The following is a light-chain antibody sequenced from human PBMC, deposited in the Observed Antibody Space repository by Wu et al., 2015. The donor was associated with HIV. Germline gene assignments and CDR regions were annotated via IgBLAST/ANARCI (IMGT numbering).Light chain of an antibody. Sequence: DIQMTQSPSSLSASIGDRVSITCRASQGISDSLAWYQQRPGKVPKLLIYAASTLQSGVPSRFSGSGSGTDFTLTINSLQPEDVATYYCQRYSSARLIFGGGPRWRS. J-gene: IGKJ4*01. CDR1: QGISDS. CDR2: AAS. CDR3: QRYSSARLI. V-gene: IGKV1-27*01.